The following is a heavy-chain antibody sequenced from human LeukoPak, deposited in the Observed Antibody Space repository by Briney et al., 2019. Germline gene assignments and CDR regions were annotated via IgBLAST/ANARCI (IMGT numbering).Heavy chain of an antibody. V-gene: IGHV1-69*04. CDR1: GGTFSNYA. CDR3: ARDGMLRGVIDYSGMDV. Sequence: SVKVSCEASGGTFSNYAISWVRQAPGQGLEWMGRIIVILGIADYAQKFQGRVTITADKSAATVYIELSSLRSEDTAVYYCARDGMLRGVIDYSGMDVWGQGTTVTVSS. D-gene: IGHD3-10*01. J-gene: IGHJ6*02. CDR2: IIVILGIA.